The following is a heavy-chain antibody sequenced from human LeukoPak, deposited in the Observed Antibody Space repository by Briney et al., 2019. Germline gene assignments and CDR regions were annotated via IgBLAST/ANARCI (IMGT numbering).Heavy chain of an antibody. CDR1: GFTFGDYA. CDR2: IRSKADGGTT. CDR3: SLHRKGTWYSSSGTFDY. V-gene: IGHV3-49*03. Sequence: GSLRLSCRASGFTFGDYAMSWFRQAPGKGLEWVGFIRSKADGGTTEHAASVQGRFTISRDDSNNIAYLQMSGLKTEDTAVYYCSLHRKGTWYSSSGTFDYWGQGTLVTVSS. J-gene: IGHJ4*02. D-gene: IGHD6-6*01.